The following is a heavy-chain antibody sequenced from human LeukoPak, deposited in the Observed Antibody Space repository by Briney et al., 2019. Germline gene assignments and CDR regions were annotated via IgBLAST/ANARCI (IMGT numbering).Heavy chain of an antibody. J-gene: IGHJ4*02. Sequence: GESLEISCKGSGYSFTTYWIAWVRQMPGKGLEWMGVIYPGNSDITYSPSFQGQVTISVDKSIRTAYLQWSSLKASDTAIYYCARHLSSTTSRPHYWAQRTLVTVSS. D-gene: IGHD2-2*01. CDR2: IYPGNSDI. V-gene: IGHV5-51*01. CDR3: ARHLSSTTSRPHY. CDR1: GYSFTTYW.